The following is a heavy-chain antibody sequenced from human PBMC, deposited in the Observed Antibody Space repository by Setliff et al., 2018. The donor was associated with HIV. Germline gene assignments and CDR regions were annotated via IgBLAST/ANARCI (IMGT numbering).Heavy chain of an antibody. Sequence: ASVKVSCKASGGTFSTYVISWVRQAPGQGPEWMGGIIPMYGVTNYAQKFQGSVTRTTDESTSTAYMELSSLRSEDTAVYYFALPYCSGGNCWSSASLPPAGWFDPWGQGTLVTV. CDR3: ALPYCSGGNCWSSASLPPAGWFDP. CDR2: IIPMYGVT. V-gene: IGHV1-69*05. CDR1: GGTFSTYV. J-gene: IGHJ5*02. D-gene: IGHD2-15*01.